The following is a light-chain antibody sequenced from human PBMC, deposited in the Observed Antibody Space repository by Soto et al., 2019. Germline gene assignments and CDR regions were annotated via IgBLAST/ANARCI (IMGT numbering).Light chain of an antibody. V-gene: IGKV3-15*01. CDR3: QQYNTYSRT. CDR1: QSVSSK. Sequence: EIVMTQSPATLSVSPGGGATLSCRASQSVSSKLAWYQQKPGQAPRLLIYGASTRATGVPSRFSGSGSGTEFTLTINTLQPDDFATYYCQQYNTYSRTFGRGTKVDIK. J-gene: IGKJ1*01. CDR2: GAS.